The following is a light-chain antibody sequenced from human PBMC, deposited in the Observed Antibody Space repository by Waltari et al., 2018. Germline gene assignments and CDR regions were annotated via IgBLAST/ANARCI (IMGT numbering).Light chain of an antibody. CDR2: AVN. CDR1: HGHY. V-gene: IGLV2-11*01. CDR3: STYSGNYV. Sequence: QSVLPQPHSVSGSPGQSVTISCNRTHGHYVPWSQQHPGKGPKRLIYAVNKRPSGVPDRFSGSKSANTASLTISGLRSDDEADYYCSTYSGNYVFGSGTAVAVL. J-gene: IGLJ1*01.